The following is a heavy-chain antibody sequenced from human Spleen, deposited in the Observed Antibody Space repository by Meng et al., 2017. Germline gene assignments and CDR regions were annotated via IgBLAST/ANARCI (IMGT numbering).Heavy chain of an antibody. CDR3: ARGGNTYYALGYYGMDV. D-gene: IGHD2/OR15-2a*01. Sequence: GESLKISCAASGFTFRTSGMHWVRQAPGKGLEWVTFIWSDGSDKYYVDSVKGRFTISRDNSKNTLHLQMNSLRADDTAVYYCARGGNTYYALGYYGMDVWGQGTTVTVSS. CDR2: IWSDGSDK. J-gene: IGHJ6*02. CDR1: GFTFRTSG. V-gene: IGHV3-33*01.